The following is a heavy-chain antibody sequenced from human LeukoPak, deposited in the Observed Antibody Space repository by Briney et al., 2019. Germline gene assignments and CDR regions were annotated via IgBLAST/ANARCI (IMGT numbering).Heavy chain of an antibody. V-gene: IGHV4-34*01. CDR1: GFTFRSFS. Sequence: GSLRLSCAASGFTFRSFSMNWVRQAPGKGLEWIGEINHSGSTNYNPSLKSRVTISVDTSKNQFSLKLSSVTAADTAVYYCARGGASYYFDYWGQGTLVTVSP. CDR2: INHSGST. J-gene: IGHJ4*02. D-gene: IGHD3-16*01. CDR3: ARGGASYYFDY.